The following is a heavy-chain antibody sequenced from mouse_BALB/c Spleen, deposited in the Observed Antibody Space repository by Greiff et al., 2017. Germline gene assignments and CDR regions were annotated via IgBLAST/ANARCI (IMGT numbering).Heavy chain of an antibody. CDR1: GFSLTSYG. CDR2: IWSDGST. J-gene: IGHJ4*01. Sequence: VQRVESGPDLVAPSQSLSITCTVSGFSLTSYGVHWVRQPPGKGLEWLVVIWSDGSTTYNSALKSRLSISKDNSKSQVFLKMNSLQTDDTAMYYCARHRDWEFYAMDYWGQGTSVTVSS. CDR3: ARHRDWEFYAMDY. V-gene: IGHV2-6-2*01. D-gene: IGHD4-1*01.